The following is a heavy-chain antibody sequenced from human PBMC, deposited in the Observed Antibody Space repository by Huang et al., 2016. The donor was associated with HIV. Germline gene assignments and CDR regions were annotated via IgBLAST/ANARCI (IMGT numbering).Heavy chain of an antibody. CDR1: GGSIRSDNYY. J-gene: IGHJ4*02. D-gene: IGHD3-10*01. CDR3: ARLPGSITMIRGVITDPY. CDR2: IYYRGGT. Sequence: QLQLQESGPGLVKPSETLSLTCTVSGGSIRSDNYYWGWIRQPPGKGLEVIGSIYYRGGTYYNPSLKRRVTITVDTSKNQFSLKMSAVTAADTAVYYCARLPGSITMIRGVITDPYWGQGTLVTVSS. V-gene: IGHV4-39*01.